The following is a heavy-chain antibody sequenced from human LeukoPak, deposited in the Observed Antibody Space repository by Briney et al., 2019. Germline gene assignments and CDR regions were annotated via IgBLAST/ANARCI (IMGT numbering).Heavy chain of an antibody. CDR2: ISSSGSTI. Sequence: GGSLRLSCAASGFTFSSYNMNWVRQAPGKGLEWVSYISSSGSTIYYAGSVKGRFTISRDNAKNSLYLQMNSLRAEDTAVYYCAREYRWDAFDIWGQGTMVTVSS. CDR3: AREYRWDAFDI. V-gene: IGHV3-48*03. CDR1: GFTFSSYN. J-gene: IGHJ3*02. D-gene: IGHD5-24*01.